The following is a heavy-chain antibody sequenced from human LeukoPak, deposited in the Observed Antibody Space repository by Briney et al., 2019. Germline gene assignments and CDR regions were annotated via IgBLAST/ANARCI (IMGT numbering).Heavy chain of an antibody. J-gene: IGHJ6*02. CDR1: GYTFTSYD. D-gene: IGHD6-6*01. V-gene: IGHV1-8*01. Sequence: GASVKVSGKASGYTFTSYDINWVRQATGQGLEWMGWMNPNSGNTGYAQKFQGRVTMTRNTSISTAYMELSSLRSEDTAVYYCARVPPYSSSPYYYYYGMDVWGQGTTVTVSS. CDR3: ARVPPYSSSPYYYYYGMDV. CDR2: MNPNSGNT.